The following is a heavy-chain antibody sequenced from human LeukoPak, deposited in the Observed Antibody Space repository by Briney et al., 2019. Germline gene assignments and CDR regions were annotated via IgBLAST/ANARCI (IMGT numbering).Heavy chain of an antibody. CDR1: GGSFSGYY. V-gene: IGHV4-34*01. D-gene: IGHD6-19*01. Sequence: PSETLSLTCAVYGGSFSGYYRSWIRQPPGKGLEWIGEINHSGSTNYNPSLKSRVTISVDTSKNQFSLKLSSVTAADTAVYYCAREEATVAGTKNWFDPWGQGTLVTVSS. J-gene: IGHJ5*02. CDR3: AREEATVAGTKNWFDP. CDR2: INHSGST.